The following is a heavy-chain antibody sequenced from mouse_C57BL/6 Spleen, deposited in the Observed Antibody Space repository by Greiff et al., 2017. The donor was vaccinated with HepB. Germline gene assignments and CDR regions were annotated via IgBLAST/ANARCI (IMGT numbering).Heavy chain of an antibody. CDR3: ARSQFITTVASYWYFDV. V-gene: IGHV1-42*01. CDR2: IHPSTGGT. Sequence: VQLQQSGPELVKPGASVKISCKASGYSFTGYYMNWVKQSPEKSLEWIGEIHPSTGGTTYNQKFKAKATLTVDKTSSTAYMQLKSLTSEDSAVYYCARSQFITTVASYWYFDVWGTGTTVTVSS. D-gene: IGHD1-1*01. J-gene: IGHJ1*03. CDR1: GYSFTGYY.